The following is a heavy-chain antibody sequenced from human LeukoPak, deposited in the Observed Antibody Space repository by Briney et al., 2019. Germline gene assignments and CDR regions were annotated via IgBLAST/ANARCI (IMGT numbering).Heavy chain of an antibody. CDR1: GFTFSHYS. V-gene: IGHV3-30-3*01. J-gene: IGHJ4*02. Sequence: GGSLRLSRAASGFTFSHYSMHWVRQAPGKGLEWVAVMSYDGNNKYYADSVKGRFTVSRDNSKNTLYLQMNSLRVEDMAVYYCARTSGVRVQLWTELDYWGQGTLVTVSS. CDR3: ARTSGVRVQLWTELDY. CDR2: MSYDGNNK. D-gene: IGHD3-16*01.